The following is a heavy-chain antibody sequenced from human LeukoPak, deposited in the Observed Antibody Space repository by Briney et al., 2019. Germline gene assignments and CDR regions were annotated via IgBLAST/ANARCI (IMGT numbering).Heavy chain of an antibody. CDR3: ARHYDSRGYSLTAFDY. CDR2: IIPIFGTA. Sequence: SVKVSCKASGGTFSSYAISWVRQAPGQGPEWMGGIIPIFGTANYAQKFQGRVTITTDESTSTAYMELSSLRSEDTAVYYCARHYDSRGYSLTAFDYWGQGTLVTVSS. CDR1: GGTFSSYA. D-gene: IGHD3-22*01. J-gene: IGHJ4*02. V-gene: IGHV1-69*05.